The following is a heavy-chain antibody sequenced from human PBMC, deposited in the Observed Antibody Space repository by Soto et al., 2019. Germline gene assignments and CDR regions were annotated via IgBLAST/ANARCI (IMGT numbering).Heavy chain of an antibody. CDR2: IYSNGGT. V-gene: IGHV4-39*01. Sequence: LQLQESGPGVVKPSETLSLACSVSGGSIRSNDYFWGWVRQPPGKGLEWIGSIYSNGGTYYSPSLKSRATVSIDTSNNQVFLTVRSVTAADTAVYYCATFLVGATARNDFDSWGQGTLVTISS. J-gene: IGHJ4*02. D-gene: IGHD2-8*02. CDR1: GGSIRSNDYF. CDR3: ATFLVGATARNDFDS.